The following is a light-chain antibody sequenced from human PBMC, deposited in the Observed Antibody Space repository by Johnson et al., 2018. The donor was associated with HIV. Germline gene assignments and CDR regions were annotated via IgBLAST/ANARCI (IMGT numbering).Light chain of an antibody. Sequence: QSVLTQPPSVSAAPGQKVTISCSGSSSNIGNNYVSWYQQLPGTAPKLLIYENNKRPSAIPDRFSGSKSGTSATLGVTGLQTGDEADYYCGTWDSSLSAYVVGTGTKVTVL. CDR3: GTWDSSLSAYV. J-gene: IGLJ1*01. V-gene: IGLV1-51*02. CDR1: SSNIGNNY. CDR2: ENN.